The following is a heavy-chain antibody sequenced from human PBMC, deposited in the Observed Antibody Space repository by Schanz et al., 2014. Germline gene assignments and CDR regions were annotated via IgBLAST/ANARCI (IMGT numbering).Heavy chain of an antibody. D-gene: IGHD4-17*01. CDR3: ARGYGDSPTDF. J-gene: IGHJ4*02. CDR1: GYTFVSYS. CDR2: IIPVLNIA. Sequence: QVQLVQSGAEVKKPGASVKVSCKASGYTFVSYSMHWVRQAPGQGLEWMGKIIPVLNIATYAQRFQGRVTITADRSTSTAYMELSSLRSEDTAVYYCARGYGDSPTDFWGQGTLVTVSS. V-gene: IGHV1-69*09.